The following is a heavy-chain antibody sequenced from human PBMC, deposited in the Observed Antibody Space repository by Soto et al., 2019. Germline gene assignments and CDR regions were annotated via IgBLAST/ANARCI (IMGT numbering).Heavy chain of an antibody. D-gene: IGHD3-22*01. V-gene: IGHV4-31*03. CDR3: ARDNYDLFDY. Sequence: SETLYLTCTVSGGSISSGGYYWSWIRQHPGKGLEWIGYIYYSGSTYYNPSLKSRVTISVDTSKNQFSLKLSSVTAADTAVYYCARDNYDLFDYWGQGTLVTVSS. CDR1: GGSISSGGYY. J-gene: IGHJ4*02. CDR2: IYYSGST.